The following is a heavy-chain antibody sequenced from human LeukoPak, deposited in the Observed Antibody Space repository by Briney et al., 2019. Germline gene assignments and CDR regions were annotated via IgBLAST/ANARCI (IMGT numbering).Heavy chain of an antibody. CDR3: ARTRLRGDPFDD. CDR1: GDSLSSGGYY. D-gene: IGHD2-21*02. Sequence: SETLSLTCAVSGDSLSSGGYYWSWIRQHPGKGLEWIGYIFSTGNTYYNPSLKSRLTISVDTSKNRFSLQLSFVTAADTAVYYCARTRLRGDPFDDWGQGTLVTVSS. J-gene: IGHJ4*02. V-gene: IGHV4-31*11. CDR2: IFSTGNT.